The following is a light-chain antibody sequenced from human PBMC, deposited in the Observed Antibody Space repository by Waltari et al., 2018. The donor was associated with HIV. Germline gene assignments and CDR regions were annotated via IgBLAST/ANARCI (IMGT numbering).Light chain of an antibody. CDR3: QSYDSSLSAYVV. CDR1: RSNIGAGYD. CDR2: ANI. V-gene: IGLV1-40*01. Sequence: QSVLTQPPSVSGAPGQRVTISCTGTRSNIGAGYDVHWYQQLPGTAPKLLIYANIHRPSGVPGRFSVSKSATSASLAITGLQAEDEADYFCQSYDSSLSAYVVFGGGTKLTVL. J-gene: IGLJ2*01.